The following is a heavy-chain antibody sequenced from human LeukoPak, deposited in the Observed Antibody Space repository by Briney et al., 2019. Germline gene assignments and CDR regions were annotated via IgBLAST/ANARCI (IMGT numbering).Heavy chain of an antibody. V-gene: IGHV3-30*02. CDR3: AKVREVTYLFDY. Sequence: PGGSLRLSCAASGFTFSSYGMHWVRQAPGKGLEWVAFTRYDGSNKYYADSVKGRFTISRDNSKNTLYLQMNSLRAEDTAVYYCAKVREVTYLFDYWGQGTLVTVSS. CDR1: GFTFSSYG. D-gene: IGHD4-11*01. J-gene: IGHJ4*02. CDR2: TRYDGSNK.